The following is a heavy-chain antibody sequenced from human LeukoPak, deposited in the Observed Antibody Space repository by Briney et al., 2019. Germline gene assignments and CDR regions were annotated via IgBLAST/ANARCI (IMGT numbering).Heavy chain of an antibody. CDR3: ARLPNY. V-gene: IGHV3-66*02. Sequence: GGSLRLSCAASGFTFSNYAMSWVRQAPGKGLEWVSVIYSGGSTYYADSVTGRFTISRDNSKNTLYLQMNSLRTEDTAVYYCARLPNYWGQGTLVTVSS. CDR2: IYSGGST. J-gene: IGHJ4*02. CDR1: GFTFSNYA.